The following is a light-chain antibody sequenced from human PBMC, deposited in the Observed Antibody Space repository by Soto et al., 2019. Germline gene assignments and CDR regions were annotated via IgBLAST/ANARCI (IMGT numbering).Light chain of an antibody. V-gene: IGLV2-14*01. Sequence: QSVLTQPASVSGSPGQSITISCTGTSSDVGGYNYVSWYQQHPGKAPKLVIYDVSNRPLGVSNRFSGSKSGNTASLTISGLQAEDEADYYCSSYTSSSTLDVVFGGGTKLTVL. CDR3: SSYTSSSTLDVV. J-gene: IGLJ2*01. CDR2: DVS. CDR1: SSDVGGYNY.